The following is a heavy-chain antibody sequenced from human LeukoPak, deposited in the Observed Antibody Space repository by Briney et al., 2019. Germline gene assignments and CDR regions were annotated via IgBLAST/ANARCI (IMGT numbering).Heavy chain of an antibody. D-gene: IGHD2-2*01. CDR3: AKDDSAMPTITFDY. CDR2: TSASGGMT. J-gene: IGHJ4*02. CDR1: GFTFSSYA. Sequence: GRSLRLSCAASGFTFSSYAMSWVRQAPGKGLEWVSGTSASGGMTYYADSVKGRFTISRDNSKNTLYLQMNSLRAEDTAVYYCAKDDSAMPTITFDYWGQGTLVAVSS. V-gene: IGHV3-23*01.